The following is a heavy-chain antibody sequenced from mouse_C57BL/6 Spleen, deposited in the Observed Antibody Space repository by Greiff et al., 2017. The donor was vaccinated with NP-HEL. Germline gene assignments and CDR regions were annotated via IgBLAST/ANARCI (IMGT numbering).Heavy chain of an antibody. CDR2: ISSGSSTI. J-gene: IGHJ1*03. D-gene: IGHD2-4*01. Sequence: EVQVVESGGGLVKPGGSLKLSCAASGFTFSDYGVHWVRQAPEKGLEWVAYISSGSSTIYYADTVKGRFTISRDNAKNTLFLQMTSLRSEDTAMYYCARPGLRVWGTGTTVTVSS. CDR1: GFTFSDYG. V-gene: IGHV5-17*01. CDR3: ARPGLRV.